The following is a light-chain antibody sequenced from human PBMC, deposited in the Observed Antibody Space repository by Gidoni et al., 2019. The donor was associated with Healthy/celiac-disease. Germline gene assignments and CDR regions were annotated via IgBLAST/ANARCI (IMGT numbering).Light chain of an antibody. CDR1: QRVSSN. Sequence: EIVMTQSPATLSVSPGERATLSCRASQRVSSNLAWYQQKPGQAPRLLIYGASTRATGIPARFSGSGSGTDFTLTISSLQSEDFAVYYCQQYNNWLYTFGQXTKLEIK. CDR2: GAS. J-gene: IGKJ2*01. CDR3: QQYNNWLYT. V-gene: IGKV3-15*01.